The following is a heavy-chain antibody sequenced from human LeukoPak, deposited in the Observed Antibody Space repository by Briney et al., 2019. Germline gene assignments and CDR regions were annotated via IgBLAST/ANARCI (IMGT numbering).Heavy chain of an antibody. Sequence: GGSVRLSCAASGFTFSSYAMHWARQAPGKGLEWVALISYDGNNKYYTDSVMLRFTIYNHNSKNRLYLQMDSLRAEDTAVYSCASLPPDIGVVPAARLDYWGQGTLVADPS. CDR1: GFTFSSYA. V-gene: IGHV3-30-3*01. J-gene: IGHJ4*02. CDR2: ISYDGNNK. CDR3: ASLPPDIGVVPAARLDY. D-gene: IGHD2-2*01.